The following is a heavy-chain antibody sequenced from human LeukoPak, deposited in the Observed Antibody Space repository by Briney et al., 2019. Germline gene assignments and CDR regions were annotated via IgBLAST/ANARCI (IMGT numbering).Heavy chain of an antibody. Sequence: GGSLRLACAASGFTFSSYAMSWVRQAPGKGLEWVSAISGSGGSTYYADSVKGRFTISRDNSKNTLYLQMNSLRAEDTAVYYCAREGRSVLIKFFEYWGQGTLVTVSS. CDR2: ISGSGGST. CDR1: GFTFSSYA. J-gene: IGHJ4*02. V-gene: IGHV3-23*01. D-gene: IGHD3-10*01. CDR3: AREGRSVLIKFFEY.